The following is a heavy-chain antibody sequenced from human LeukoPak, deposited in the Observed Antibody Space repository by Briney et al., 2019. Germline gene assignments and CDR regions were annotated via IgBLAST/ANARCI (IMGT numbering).Heavy chain of an antibody. CDR3: ARGDTIFGVVPTFDY. Sequence: PSETLSLTCAVYGGSFSGYYWSWIRQPPGKGLEWIREINHSGSTNYNPSLKSRVTISVDTSKNQFSLKLSSVTAADTAAYYCARGDTIFGVVPTFDYWGQGTLVTVSS. J-gene: IGHJ4*02. CDR1: GGSFSGYY. V-gene: IGHV4-34*01. D-gene: IGHD3-3*01. CDR2: INHSGST.